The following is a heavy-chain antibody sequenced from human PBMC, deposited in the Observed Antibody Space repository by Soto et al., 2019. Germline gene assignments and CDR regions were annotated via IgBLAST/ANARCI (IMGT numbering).Heavy chain of an antibody. CDR3: AKDDHYRSRYFDWSYFDY. V-gene: IGHV3-30*18. CDR2: ISYDGSNK. Sequence: GGSLRLSCAASGFTFSSYGMHWVRQAPGKGLEWVAVISYDGSNKYYADSVKGRFTISRDNSKNTLYLQMNSLRAEDTAVYYCAKDDHYRSRYFDWSYFDYWGQGTLVTVSS. D-gene: IGHD3-9*01. CDR1: GFTFSSYG. J-gene: IGHJ4*02.